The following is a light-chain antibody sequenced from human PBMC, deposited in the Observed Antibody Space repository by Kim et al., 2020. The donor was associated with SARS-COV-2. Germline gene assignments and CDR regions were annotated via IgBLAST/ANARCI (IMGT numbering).Light chain of an antibody. CDR3: QKYNAAPWT. CDR2: SAT. Sequence: ASVGDDVTITCRAIQGISNYLAWYQHKPGKAPKLLIYSATTLQFGISSRFSGSGSGTDFTLTISDLQPEDVATYYCQKYNAAPWTFGHGTKVDIK. CDR1: QGISNY. J-gene: IGKJ1*01. V-gene: IGKV1-27*01.